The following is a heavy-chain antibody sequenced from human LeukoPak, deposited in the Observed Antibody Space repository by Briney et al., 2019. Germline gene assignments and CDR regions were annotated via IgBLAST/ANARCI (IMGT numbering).Heavy chain of an antibody. CDR1: GDSISSGDYY. CDR3: ARGPYSYDSSGAFDT. J-gene: IGHJ3*02. CDR2: ISSSGST. V-gene: IGHV4-61*02. Sequence: PSETLSLTCTVSGDSISSGDYYWSWIRQPAGTGLEWIGRISSSGSTNYNPSLKSRVTIAVDTSKNQFTLKLSSVTAPDTAVYFCARGPYSYDSSGAFDTWGQGTMVTVSS. D-gene: IGHD3-22*01.